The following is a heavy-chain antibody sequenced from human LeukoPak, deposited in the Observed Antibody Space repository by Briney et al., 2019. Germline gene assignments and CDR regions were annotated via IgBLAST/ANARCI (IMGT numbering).Heavy chain of an antibody. Sequence: GGSLRLSCAASGFTFSCSAMHWGRQASGKGLEWVGRIRSKANSYATAYAASEKGRSTISRDDSKNTAYLQMNSLKTEDTAVYYCTRPADYWGQGTLVTVSS. J-gene: IGHJ4*02. CDR2: IRSKANSYAT. CDR1: GFTFSCSA. V-gene: IGHV3-73*01. CDR3: TRPADY.